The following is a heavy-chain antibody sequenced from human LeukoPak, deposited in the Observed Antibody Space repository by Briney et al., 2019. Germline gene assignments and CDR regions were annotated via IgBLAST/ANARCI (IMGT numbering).Heavy chain of an antibody. J-gene: IGHJ4*02. CDR1: GFTFSSYS. Sequence: GGSLRLSCAASGFTFSSYSMNWVRQAPGKGLEWVSSISSSSSYIYYADSVKGRFTTSRDNAKNSLYLQMNSLRAEDTAVYYCAREEDIVVVPAALVDYWGQGTLVTVSS. V-gene: IGHV3-21*01. CDR3: AREEDIVVVPAALVDY. D-gene: IGHD2-2*01. CDR2: ISSSSSYI.